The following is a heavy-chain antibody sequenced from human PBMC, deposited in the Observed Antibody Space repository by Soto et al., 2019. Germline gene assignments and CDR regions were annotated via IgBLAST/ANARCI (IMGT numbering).Heavy chain of an antibody. J-gene: IGHJ6*02. CDR1: GGTFSSYA. Sequence: GASVKVSCKASGGTFSSYAISWVRQAPGQGLEWMGGIIPIFGTANYAQKFQGRVTITADESTSTAYMELSSLRSEDTAVYYCASGNSSSSWYLPLDYYGMDVWGQGTTVTVSS. CDR3: ASGNSSSSWYLPLDYYGMDV. CDR2: IIPIFGTA. V-gene: IGHV1-69*13. D-gene: IGHD6-13*01.